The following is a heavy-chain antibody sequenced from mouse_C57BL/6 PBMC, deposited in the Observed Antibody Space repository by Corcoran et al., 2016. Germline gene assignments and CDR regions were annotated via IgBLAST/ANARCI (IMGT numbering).Heavy chain of an antibody. V-gene: IGHV1-26*01. CDR3: ESSGNYYAMDY. J-gene: IGHJ4*01. CDR2: INPNNGGT. Sequence: EVQLQQSGPELVKPGASVKISCKASGYTFTDYYMNWVKQSHGKSLEWIGDINPNNGGTSYNQKFKGKATLTVDKSSSTAYMELRSLTSEDSAVYYCESSGNYYAMDYWGQGTSVTGSS. CDR1: GYTFTDYY.